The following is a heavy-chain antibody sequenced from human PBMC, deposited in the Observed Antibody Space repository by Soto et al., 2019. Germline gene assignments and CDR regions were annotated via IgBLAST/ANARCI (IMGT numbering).Heavy chain of an antibody. Sequence: QVQLVQSGAEVKKPGASVKVSCKASGYTFTSYDINWLRQATGQGLEWMGWMNPNSGNTGDAQKFPGRVTMNRNTYISTAYMELSSLKTEAAAVYYCARERSGTPDYWGQGTLVTVSS. CDR1: GYTFTSYD. V-gene: IGHV1-8*01. CDR3: ARERSGTPDY. J-gene: IGHJ4*02. D-gene: IGHD1-1*01. CDR2: MNPNSGNT.